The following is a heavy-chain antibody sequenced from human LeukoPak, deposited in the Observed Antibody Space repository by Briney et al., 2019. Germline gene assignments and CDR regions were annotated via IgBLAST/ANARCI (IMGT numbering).Heavy chain of an antibody. J-gene: IGHJ6*02. Sequence: ASVKVSCKASGYTFTGYYMHWVRQAPGQGLEWMRWINPNSGGTNYAQKFQGWVTMTRDTSISTAHMELSRLRSDDTAVYYCARAPGGSGWFDYYYYGMDVWGQGTMVTVSS. CDR3: ARAPGGSGWFDYYYYGMDV. D-gene: IGHD6-19*01. V-gene: IGHV1-2*04. CDR1: GYTFTGYY. CDR2: INPNSGGT.